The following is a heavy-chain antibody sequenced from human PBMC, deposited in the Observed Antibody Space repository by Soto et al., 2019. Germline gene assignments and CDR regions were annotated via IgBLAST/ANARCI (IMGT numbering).Heavy chain of an antibody. V-gene: IGHV5-51*01. CDR1: GYTFTIYW. CDR3: ARPANTVADHFDL. D-gene: IGHD4-17*01. CDR2: IYPSDSDT. Sequence: GESLKISCQVSGYTFTIYWIGWVRQMPGKGLEWMGIIYPSDSDTRYSPSFPGQVTISADQYINTAYLQWDSLKASDTAIYYCARPANTVADHFDLWGQGTPVTVSS. J-gene: IGHJ4*02.